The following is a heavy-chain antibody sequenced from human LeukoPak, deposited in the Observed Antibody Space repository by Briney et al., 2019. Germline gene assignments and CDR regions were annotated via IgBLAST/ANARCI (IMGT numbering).Heavy chain of an antibody. Sequence: SETLSLTCTVSGGSISSYYWSWIRQPPGKGLEWIGYIYYSGSTNYSPSLKSRVTISVDTSKNQFSLKLSSVTAADTAVYYCARGGIPATGSGYFDYWGQGTLVTVSS. D-gene: IGHD6-13*01. V-gene: IGHV4-59*08. CDR2: IYYSGST. CDR3: ARGGIPATGSGYFDY. J-gene: IGHJ4*02. CDR1: GGSISSYY.